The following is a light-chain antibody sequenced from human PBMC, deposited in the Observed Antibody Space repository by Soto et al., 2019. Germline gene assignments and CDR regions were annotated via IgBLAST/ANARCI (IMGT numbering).Light chain of an antibody. CDR1: QSVSSY. V-gene: IGKV3-20*01. CDR2: AAS. CDR3: QQYGDSPLT. Sequence: EIVLTQSPATLSLSPGERATLSCRASQSVSSYLAWYQQKPGQAPRLLIYAASTRAAAVPDRFTGSGSGTDFALTISRLEPEDFGVYYCQQYGDSPLTSGPGTKVDIK. J-gene: IGKJ3*01.